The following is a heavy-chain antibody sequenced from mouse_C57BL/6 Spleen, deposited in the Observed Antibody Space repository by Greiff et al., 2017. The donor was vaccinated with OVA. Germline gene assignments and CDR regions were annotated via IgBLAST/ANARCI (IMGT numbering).Heavy chain of an antibody. Sequence: VNLVESGPGLVAPSQSLSITCTVSGFSLTSYAISWVRQPPGQGLEWLGVIWTGGGTNYNSALKSRLSISKDNSKSQVFLKMNSLQTDDTARYYCARDYRGSYYAMDYWGQGTSVTVSS. D-gene: IGHD2-13*01. CDR2: IWTGGGT. CDR3: ARDYRGSYYAMDY. J-gene: IGHJ4*01. CDR1: GFSLTSYA. V-gene: IGHV2-9-1*01.